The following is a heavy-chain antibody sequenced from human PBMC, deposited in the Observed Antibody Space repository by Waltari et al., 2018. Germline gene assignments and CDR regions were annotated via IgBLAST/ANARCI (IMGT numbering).Heavy chain of an antibody. Sequence: QVQLVQSGAEVKYPGASVKVSCKASGYDFNSHWIHWVRQAPGQGFEWMGGINPNTGGTTYAEKFQGRVTMTRDTSITTVYMDLGSLTSDDTAIYYCARGSGHDYWGQGTLVTVSS. V-gene: IGHV1-2*02. CDR2: INPNTGGT. CDR3: ARGSGHDY. CDR1: GYDFNSHW. J-gene: IGHJ4*02.